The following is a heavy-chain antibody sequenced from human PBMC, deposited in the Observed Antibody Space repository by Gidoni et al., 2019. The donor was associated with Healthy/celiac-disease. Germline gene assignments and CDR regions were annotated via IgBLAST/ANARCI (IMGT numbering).Heavy chain of an antibody. D-gene: IGHD2-21*02. CDR3: ARGTCGDYSTWGPCWGPDY. J-gene: IGHJ4*02. V-gene: IGHV3-7*01. Sequence: EVQLVESGGGLVQPGGSLRLSCAASGFTFISSWMSWVRQAPGKGLELVANIKQDGSEKYYVDSVKGRFTISRDNAKNSLYLQMNSLRAEDTAVYYCARGTCGDYSTWGPCWGPDYWGQGTLVTVSS. CDR2: IKQDGSEK. CDR1: GFTFISSW.